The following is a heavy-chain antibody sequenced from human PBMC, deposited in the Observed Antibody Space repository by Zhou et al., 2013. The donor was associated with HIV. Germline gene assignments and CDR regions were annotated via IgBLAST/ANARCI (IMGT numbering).Heavy chain of an antibody. CDR2: ITPYNGNT. V-gene: IGHV1-18*01. D-gene: IGHD3-10*01. J-gene: IGHJ4*02. CDR3: ARDPDPYYYGSGSYYNN. CDR1: GYTFSRYG. Sequence: QVQLVQSGAEVKKPGASVKVSCKASGYTFSRYGISWVRQAPGQGLEWMGWITPYNGNTNSAQKFQGRVTMTTDTSTSTAYVELRSLRSDDTAVYYCARDPDPYYYGSGSYYNNWGQGTLVTVSS.